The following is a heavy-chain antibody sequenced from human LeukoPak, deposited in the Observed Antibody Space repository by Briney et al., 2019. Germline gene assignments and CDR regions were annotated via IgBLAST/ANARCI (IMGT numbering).Heavy chain of an antibody. CDR2: INQDGGEK. CDR1: GFTFSRNW. V-gene: IGHV3-7*01. D-gene: IGHD2-2*01. Sequence: GGSLRLSCAASGFTFSRNWMSWVRQAPGKGLEWVANINQDGGEKYYADSVKGRFTISRDNAKNSLYLQMNSLRAEDTAVYHCATGRSCTTCYLPDYWGQGTLVTVPS. J-gene: IGHJ4*02. CDR3: ATGRSCTTCYLPDY.